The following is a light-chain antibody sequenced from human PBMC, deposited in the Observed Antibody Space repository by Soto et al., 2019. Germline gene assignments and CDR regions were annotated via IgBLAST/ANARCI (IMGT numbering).Light chain of an antibody. Sequence: EIVLTQSPATLSLFPGERATLSCTTSQSVSSSYLAWYQQKPGQAPRLLIHSASSRATGIPDRFSGSESGTDYTLTINTLEPEDFAVYYCQQYSSSPLTFGGGTKVDIK. CDR1: QSVSSSY. J-gene: IGKJ4*01. CDR2: SAS. V-gene: IGKV3-20*01. CDR3: QQYSSSPLT.